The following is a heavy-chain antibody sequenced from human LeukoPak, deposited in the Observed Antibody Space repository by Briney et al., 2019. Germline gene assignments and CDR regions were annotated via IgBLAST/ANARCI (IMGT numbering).Heavy chain of an antibody. V-gene: IGHV3-48*03. Sequence: QTGGSLRLSCAASGFTFSSYEMNWVRQAPGKGLEWISYISSSGSTIYYADSVKGRFTISRDNSKNTLYLQMNSLRAEDTAVYYCAKDGGDFDWLLKNYYYYYMDVWGKGTTVTISS. J-gene: IGHJ6*03. CDR2: ISSSGSTI. CDR1: GFTFSSYE. CDR3: AKDGGDFDWLLKNYYYYYMDV. D-gene: IGHD3-9*01.